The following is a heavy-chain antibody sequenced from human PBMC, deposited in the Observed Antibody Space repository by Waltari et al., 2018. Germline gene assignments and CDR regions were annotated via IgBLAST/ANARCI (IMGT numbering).Heavy chain of an antibody. CDR2: IIPMFNTS. CDR1: GGTFANYA. Sequence: QVQLVQSGAEAKKPGSSVKVSCKSSGGTFANYAISWVRQAPGQGVEWMGWIIPMFNTSNYSQKFKDRVTITKDESTTTAFMELSVLRFDDTAIYYCARTLPPDNKSWHYYFGMDVWGQGTTVTVSS. D-gene: IGHD1-1*01. V-gene: IGHV1-69*05. CDR3: ARTLPPDNKSWHYYFGMDV. J-gene: IGHJ6*02.